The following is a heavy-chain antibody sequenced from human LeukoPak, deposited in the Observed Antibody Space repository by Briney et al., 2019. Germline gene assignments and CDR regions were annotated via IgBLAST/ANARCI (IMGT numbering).Heavy chain of an antibody. CDR1: GFTFNNYW. CDR3: ARVMAASVWRSYGSYYYYYYMDV. CDR2: IKEDGSEK. Sequence: SGGSLRLSCAASGFTFNNYWMGWVRQAPGKGLEWVANIKEDGSEKNYVVSVKGRFTISRDNAKNSLYLQMSSLRAADTAVYYCARVMAASVWRSYGSYYYYYYMDVWGKGTTVTVSS. D-gene: IGHD3-16*01. J-gene: IGHJ6*03. V-gene: IGHV3-7*01.